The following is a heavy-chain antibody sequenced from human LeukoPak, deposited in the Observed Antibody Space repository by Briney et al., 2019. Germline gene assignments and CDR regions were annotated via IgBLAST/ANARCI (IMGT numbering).Heavy chain of an antibody. CDR2: INYSGNT. CDR3: ARLNVLSSSPLHHFHH. CDR1: GGSISNYY. V-gene: IGHV4-59*08. Sequence: PSETLSLTCTVSGGSISNYYWSWIRQPPGKGLEWIAYINYSGNTNYNPSLKSRVTISVDTSKNQFSLKLSSVTAADTAVYYCARLNVLSSSPLHHFHHWGQGTLVTVSS. J-gene: IGHJ4*02. D-gene: IGHD6-13*01.